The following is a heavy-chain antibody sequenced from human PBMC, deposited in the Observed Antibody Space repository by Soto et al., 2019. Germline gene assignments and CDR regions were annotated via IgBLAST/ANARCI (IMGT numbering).Heavy chain of an antibody. V-gene: IGHV3-74*01. D-gene: IGHD3-16*01. CDR3: ARVFPWGGHYYFDS. J-gene: IGHJ4*02. Sequence: EVQLMESGGGLVQPGESLRLSCAASGLSVSNYWMHWVRQTPGKGLVWVSRINSDDTSSSYAASVKGRFTNSRDKAKITLYLQLNSLRPADTAVYYFARVFPWGGHYYFDSFGQGTLVTVSS. CDR1: GLSVSNYW. CDR2: INSDDTSS.